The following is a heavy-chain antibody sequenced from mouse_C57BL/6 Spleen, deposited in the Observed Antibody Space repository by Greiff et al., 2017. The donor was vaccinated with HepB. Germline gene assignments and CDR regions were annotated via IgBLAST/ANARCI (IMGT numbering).Heavy chain of an antibody. V-gene: IGHV14-2*01. CDR1: GFNIKDYY. J-gene: IGHJ4*01. CDR3: ARQRDGSYGNYAMDY. D-gene: IGHD1-1*02. CDR2: IDPEDGET. Sequence: EVQLQQSGAELVKPGASVKLSCTASGFNIKDYYMHWVKQRTEQGLEWIGRIDPEDGETKYAPKFQGKATITADTSSNTAYLQLSSLTSEDTAVYYGARQRDGSYGNYAMDYWGQGTSVTVAS.